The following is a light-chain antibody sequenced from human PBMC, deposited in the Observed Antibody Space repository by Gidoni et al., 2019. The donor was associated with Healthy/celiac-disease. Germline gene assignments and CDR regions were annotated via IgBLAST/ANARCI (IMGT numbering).Light chain of an antibody. CDR2: GAG. CDR3: QQYGSSPRT. CDR1: QSVSSCY. J-gene: IGKJ1*01. Sequence: ELVLTQSPGTLSLSPGERATRSCRAIQSVSSCYLAWYQQKPGQAPRLLIYGAGSRATGIPDRFSGSGSGTDFTLTISRLEPEDFAVYYCQQYGSSPRTFGQGTKVEIK. V-gene: IGKV3-20*01.